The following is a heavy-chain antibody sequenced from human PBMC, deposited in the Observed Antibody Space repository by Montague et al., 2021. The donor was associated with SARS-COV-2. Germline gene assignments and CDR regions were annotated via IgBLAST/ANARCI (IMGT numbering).Heavy chain of an antibody. CDR3: ARDIAVAGLFDY. D-gene: IGHD6-19*01. CDR1: GGSISSGSYY. CDR2: ISISGST. V-gene: IGHV4-61*02. J-gene: IGHJ4*02. Sequence: TLSLTCTVSGGSISSGSYYWSWIRQPAGKGLEWIGRISISGSTSYNPSLKSRVTISADTSKNQFSLKLSSVTAADTAVYYCARDIAVAGLFDYWGQGTLVTVSS.